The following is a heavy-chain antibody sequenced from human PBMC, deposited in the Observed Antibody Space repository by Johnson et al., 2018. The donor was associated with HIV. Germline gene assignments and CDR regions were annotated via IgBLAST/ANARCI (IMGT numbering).Heavy chain of an antibody. V-gene: IGHV3-53*01. CDR2: IQSGGST. J-gene: IGHJ3*02. Sequence: VQLVESGGGLIQPGGSLRLSCVVSGFTVSSNYMSWVRQAPGKGLEWVSVIQSGGSTSYADSVKGRFTISRDNAKNSLYLQMNSLRGDDTALYYCAKDTAYDYGDYGTAFDIWGQGTKVTVSS. D-gene: IGHD4-17*01. CDR3: AKDTAYDYGDYGTAFDI. CDR1: GFTVSSNY.